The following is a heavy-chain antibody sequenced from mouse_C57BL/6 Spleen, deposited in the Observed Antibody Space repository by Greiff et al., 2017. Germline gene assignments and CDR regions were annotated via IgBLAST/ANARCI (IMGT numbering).Heavy chain of an antibody. CDR3: ARNYDGYYVSYAMDY. D-gene: IGHD2-3*01. J-gene: IGHJ4*01. Sequence: VQLQQPGAELVKPGASVKMSCKASGYTFTSYWITWVKQRPGQGLAWIGDIYPGSGSTNYNEKFKSKATLTVDTSSSTAYMQLSSLTSEDSAVYYCARNYDGYYVSYAMDYWGQGTSVTVSS. CDR2: IYPGSGST. V-gene: IGHV1-55*01. CDR1: GYTFTSYW.